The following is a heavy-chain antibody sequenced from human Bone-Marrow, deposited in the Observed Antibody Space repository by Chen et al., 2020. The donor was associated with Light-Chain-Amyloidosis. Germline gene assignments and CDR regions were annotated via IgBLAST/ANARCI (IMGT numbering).Heavy chain of an antibody. V-gene: IGHV3-49*03. CDR1: GFTFGDYA. J-gene: IGHJ6*02. CDR2: IRRKSYGGTT. CDR3: TSGAAADKYYYGLDV. D-gene: IGHD6-13*01. Sequence: EVQLVEFGGDFVQPGRSLRLSCTGSGFTFGDYAVSWLRQAPGKGLECVGFIRRKSYGGTTEYAASVKGRFTISRDDSISTAYLQMNSLRTDDTAVYSCTSGAAADKYYYGLDVWGQGTTVTVSS.